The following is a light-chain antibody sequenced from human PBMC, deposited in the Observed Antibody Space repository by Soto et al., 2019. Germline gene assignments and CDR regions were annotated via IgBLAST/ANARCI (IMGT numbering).Light chain of an antibody. V-gene: IGKV3-11*01. Sequence: EIVLTQSPVTLSLSPGERATLSCRASQSVSNYLGWYQQKPGQAPRLLIYDASNRATGIPARFSGSGSGTDFTLTISSLETEDFAVYYCQHRGTFGQGIRLEIK. J-gene: IGKJ5*01. CDR1: QSVSNY. CDR2: DAS. CDR3: QHRGT.